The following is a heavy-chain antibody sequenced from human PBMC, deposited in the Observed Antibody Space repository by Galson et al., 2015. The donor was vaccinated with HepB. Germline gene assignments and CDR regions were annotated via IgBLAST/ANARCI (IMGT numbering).Heavy chain of an antibody. V-gene: IGHV3-66*04. Sequence: SLRLSCAASGFTVSSNYMSWVRQAPGKGLEWVSVIYSGGSTYYADSVKGRFTISRDNSKNTLYLQMNSLRAEDTAVYYCASQYYDILTGWGADYWGQGTLVTVSS. J-gene: IGHJ4*02. CDR2: IYSGGST. D-gene: IGHD3-9*01. CDR3: ASQYYDILTGWGADY. CDR1: GFTVSSNY.